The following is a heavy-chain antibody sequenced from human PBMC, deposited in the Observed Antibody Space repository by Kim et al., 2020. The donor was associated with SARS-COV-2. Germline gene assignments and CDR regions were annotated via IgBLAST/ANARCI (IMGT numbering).Heavy chain of an antibody. V-gene: IGHV4-59*01. Sequence: SETLSLTCTVSGGSISSYYWSWIRQPPGKGLEWIGYIYYSGSTNYNPSLKSRVTISVDTSKNQFSLKLSSVTAADTAVYYCARVRRWGYYYGMDVWGQGTTVTVSS. J-gene: IGHJ6*02. CDR1: GGSISSYY. D-gene: IGHD7-27*01. CDR3: ARVRRWGYYYGMDV. CDR2: IYYSGST.